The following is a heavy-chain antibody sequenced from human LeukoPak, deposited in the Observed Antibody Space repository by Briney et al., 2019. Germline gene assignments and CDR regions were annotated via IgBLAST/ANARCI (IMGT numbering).Heavy chain of an antibody. V-gene: IGHV5-51*01. Sequence: RESLKISCKGSGYSFTSYWIGWVRQMPGKGLEWMGIIYPGDSDTRYSPSFQGQVTISADKSISTAYLQWSSLKASDTAMYYCARLDTAMVPYYYGMDVWGQGTTVTVSS. CDR1: GYSFTSYW. CDR2: IYPGDSDT. J-gene: IGHJ6*02. CDR3: ARLDTAMVPYYYGMDV. D-gene: IGHD5-18*01.